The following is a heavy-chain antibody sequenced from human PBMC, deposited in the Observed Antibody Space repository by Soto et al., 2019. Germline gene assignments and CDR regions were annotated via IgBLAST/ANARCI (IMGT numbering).Heavy chain of an antibody. D-gene: IGHD5-18*01. CDR1: GFTFDDYT. CDR2: ISWDGGST. CDR3: AKDGGGYSYGYSGGFDY. V-gene: IGHV3-43*01. Sequence: GGSLRLSCAASGFTFDDYTMHWVRQAPGKGLEWVSLISWDGGSTYYADSVKGRFTISRDNSKNSLYLQMNSLRTEDTALYDCAKDGGGYSYGYSGGFDYWGQGTLVTVSS. J-gene: IGHJ4*02.